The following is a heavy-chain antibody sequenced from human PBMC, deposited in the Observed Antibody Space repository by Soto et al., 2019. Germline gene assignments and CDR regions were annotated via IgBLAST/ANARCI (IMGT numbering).Heavy chain of an antibody. CDR2: ITYDGSNK. CDR1: GFNFDNYG. V-gene: IGHV3-30*18. Sequence: GGSLRLSCQASGFNFDNYGMHWVRQAPGKGLEWVAVITYDGSNKYYADSVKGRFTISRDNSKNTLSLHLNTLKPEDTAVYHCAKDRVGGTFYTPLGFWGQGTLVTVS. CDR3: AKDRVGGTFYTPLGF. D-gene: IGHD1-7*01. J-gene: IGHJ4*02.